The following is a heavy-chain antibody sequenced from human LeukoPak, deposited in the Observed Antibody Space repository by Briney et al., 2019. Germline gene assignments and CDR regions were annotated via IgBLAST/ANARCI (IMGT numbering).Heavy chain of an antibody. Sequence: SETLSLTCSVSGGSIRNYFWSWIRQPPGKGLEWIGEINHSGSTNYNPSLKSRVTISVDTSKNQFSLTLSSVPAADTAVYYCARRRGITMVRGVPPLIDYWGQGTLVTVSS. CDR2: INHSGST. D-gene: IGHD3-10*01. V-gene: IGHV4-34*01. J-gene: IGHJ4*02. CDR1: GGSIRNYF. CDR3: ARRRGITMVRGVPPLIDY.